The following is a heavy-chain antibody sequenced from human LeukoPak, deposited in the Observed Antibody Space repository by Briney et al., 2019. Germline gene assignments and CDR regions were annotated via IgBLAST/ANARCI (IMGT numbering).Heavy chain of an antibody. CDR3: ARDRFDDSNGYYYHSYYYMNV. CDR2: INHSGST. Sequence: SETLSLTCAVYGGSFSGYYWSWIRQPPGKGLEWIGEINHSGSTNYNPSLKSRVTISVDTSKNQFSLKLSSVTAADTAVYYCARDRFDDSNGYYYHSYYYMNVWGKGTTVTVSS. J-gene: IGHJ6*03. D-gene: IGHD3-22*01. CDR1: GGSFSGYY. V-gene: IGHV4-34*01.